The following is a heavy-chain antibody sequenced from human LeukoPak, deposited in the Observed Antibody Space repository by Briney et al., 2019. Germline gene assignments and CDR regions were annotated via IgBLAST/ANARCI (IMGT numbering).Heavy chain of an antibody. CDR3: ARASADVVPPPDAFDI. Sequence: GGSLRLSCAASGFTFSAYSMNWVRQAPGKGLEWVSSIVGSSSYIFYADSVKGRFIISRDNAKNSLYLQMNSLRAEDTAVYYCARASADVVPPPDAFDIWGQGTVVTVSS. CDR1: GFTFSAYS. CDR2: IVGSSSYI. D-gene: IGHD2-15*01. V-gene: IGHV3-21*01. J-gene: IGHJ3*02.